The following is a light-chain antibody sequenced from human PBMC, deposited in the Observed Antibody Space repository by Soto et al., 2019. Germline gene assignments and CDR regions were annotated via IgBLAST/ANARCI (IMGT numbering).Light chain of an antibody. Sequence: QSVLTQPPSVSAAPGQKVTISCSGSSSNIGNNYVSWYQQLPGTAPKLLIYDNNKRPSGIPDRFSGSKSGTSATLGITGLQTGDEADYYCGTWDSILTAGVSGGGTKVTVL. CDR3: GTWDSILTAGV. V-gene: IGLV1-51*01. CDR2: DNN. J-gene: IGLJ2*01. CDR1: SSNIGNNY.